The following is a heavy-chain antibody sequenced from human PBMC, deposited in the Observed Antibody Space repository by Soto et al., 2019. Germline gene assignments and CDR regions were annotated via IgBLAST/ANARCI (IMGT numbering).Heavy chain of an antibody. CDR1: GFTFSSYG. Sequence: GGSLRLSCAASGFTFSSYGMHWVCQAPGKGLEWVAVISYDGSNKYYADSVKGRFTISRDNSKNTLYLQMNSLRAEDTAVYYCAKDEGNFDYWGQGTLVTVSS. CDR2: ISYDGSNK. CDR3: AKDEGNFDY. J-gene: IGHJ4*02. V-gene: IGHV3-30*18. D-gene: IGHD6-13*01.